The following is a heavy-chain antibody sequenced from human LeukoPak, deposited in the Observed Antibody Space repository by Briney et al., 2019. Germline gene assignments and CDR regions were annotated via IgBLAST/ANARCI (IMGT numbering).Heavy chain of an antibody. CDR3: ARDKAAAGDLPLLGG. D-gene: IGHD6-13*01. Sequence: GGSLRPSCAASGFTFSNYWMTWVRQAPGKGLEWVAHIKQDGSDKYYVDSVKGRFTISRDNAKNSLYLQMNSLRAEDTAVYYCARDKAAAGDLPLLGGWGQGTLVTVSS. J-gene: IGHJ4*02. V-gene: IGHV3-7*01. CDR2: IKQDGSDK. CDR1: GFTFSNYW.